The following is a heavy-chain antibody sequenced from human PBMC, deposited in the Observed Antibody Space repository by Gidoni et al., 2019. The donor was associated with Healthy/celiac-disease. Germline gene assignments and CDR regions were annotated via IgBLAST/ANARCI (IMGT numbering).Heavy chain of an antibody. CDR1: GFTFSSYE. V-gene: IGHV3-48*03. J-gene: IGHJ4*02. CDR2: ISSSGSTI. D-gene: IGHD3-22*01. CDR3: ARVGSSGYSDY. Sequence: EVQLVESGGGLVQPGGSLRLSCAASGFTFSSYEMNWVRQAPGKGLGLVSYISSSGSTIYYADSVKGRFTISRDNAKNSLYLQMNSLRAEDTAVYYCARVGSSGYSDYWGQGTLVTVSS.